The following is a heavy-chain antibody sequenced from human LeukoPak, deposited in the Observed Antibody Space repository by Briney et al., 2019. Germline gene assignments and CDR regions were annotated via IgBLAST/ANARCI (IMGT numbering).Heavy chain of an antibody. Sequence: PGGSLRLSCAASGFTFDDYGMSWVRQAPGKGLEWVSSISSSSSYIYYADSVKGRFTISRDNAKNSLYLQMNSLRAEDTAVYYCARDHNFDWSPQAFDIWGQGTMVTVSS. CDR1: GFTFDDYG. J-gene: IGHJ3*02. CDR2: ISSSSSYI. D-gene: IGHD3-9*01. V-gene: IGHV3-21*01. CDR3: ARDHNFDWSPQAFDI.